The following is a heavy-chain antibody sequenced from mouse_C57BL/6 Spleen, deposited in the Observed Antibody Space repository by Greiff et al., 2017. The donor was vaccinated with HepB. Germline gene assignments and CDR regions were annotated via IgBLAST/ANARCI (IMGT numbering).Heavy chain of an antibody. J-gene: IGHJ4*01. Sequence: EVKLQESGPGLVKPSQSLSLTCSVTGYSITSGYYWNWIRQFPGNKLEWMGYISYDGSNNYNPSLKNRISITRDTSKNQFFLKLNSVTTEDTATYYCARERSYDYDDAMDYWGQGTSVTVSS. CDR2: ISYDGSN. D-gene: IGHD2-4*01. CDR1: GYSITSGYY. CDR3: ARERSYDYDDAMDY. V-gene: IGHV3-6*01.